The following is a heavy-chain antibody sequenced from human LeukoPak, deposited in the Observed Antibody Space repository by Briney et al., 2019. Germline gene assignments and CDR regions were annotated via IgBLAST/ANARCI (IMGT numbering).Heavy chain of an antibody. D-gene: IGHD2-8*01. V-gene: IGHV4-59*01. J-gene: IGHJ4*02. Sequence: SETLSLTCTVSGGSINNYYWSWIRQPPGKGLEWIGYFFYRGSTNYNPSLKSRVTISVDTSKNQFSLKLTSVTAADTAVYYCARGICPNGVCSFHPFDYWGQGTLVTVSS. CDR3: ARGICPNGVCSFHPFDY. CDR2: FFYRGST. CDR1: GGSINNYY.